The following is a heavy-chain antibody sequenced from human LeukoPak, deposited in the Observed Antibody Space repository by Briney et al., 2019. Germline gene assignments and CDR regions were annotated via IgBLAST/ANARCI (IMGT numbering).Heavy chain of an antibody. D-gene: IGHD1-26*01. J-gene: IGHJ6*02. CDR2: IIPILGIA. CDR3: ASHAGSGFYYYGMDV. Sequence: SVKVSYKASGGTFSSYAISWVRQAPGQGLEWMGRIIPILGIANYAQKFQGRVTITADKSTSTAYMELSSLRSEDTAVYYCASHAGSGFYYYGMDVWGQGTTVTVSS. CDR1: GGTFSSYA. V-gene: IGHV1-69*04.